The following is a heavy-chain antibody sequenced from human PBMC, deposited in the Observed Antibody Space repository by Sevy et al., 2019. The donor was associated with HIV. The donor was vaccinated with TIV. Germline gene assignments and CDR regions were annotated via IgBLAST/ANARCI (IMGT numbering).Heavy chain of an antibody. Sequence: GGSLRLSCAASGFSFSSYWMSWVRQAPGKGLEWVANIKADGSEEKFVDSVKGRFTISRDNAKNALHLQMNSLRVDDTAVYYWARDSHAYGELDFYNYGMDVGGQGTTFTFSS. V-gene: IGHV3-7*01. CDR1: GFSFSSYW. CDR2: IKADGSEE. D-gene: IGHD4-17*01. CDR3: ARDSHAYGELDFYNYGMDV. J-gene: IGHJ6*02.